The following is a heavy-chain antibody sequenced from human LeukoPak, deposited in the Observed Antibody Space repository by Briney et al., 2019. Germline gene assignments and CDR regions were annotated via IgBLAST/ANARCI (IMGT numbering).Heavy chain of an antibody. Sequence: QAGGSLRLSCAASGFTFSNYGMHWVRQAPGKGLEWVAVISFDGGNKYYADSVKGRLTISRDNSKNTLYLQMNSLRAEDTAVYYCAKFGGGYVTGYWGQGTLVTVSS. CDR3: AKFGGGYVTGY. CDR1: GFTFSNYG. D-gene: IGHD5-12*01. V-gene: IGHV3-30*18. J-gene: IGHJ4*02. CDR2: ISFDGGNK.